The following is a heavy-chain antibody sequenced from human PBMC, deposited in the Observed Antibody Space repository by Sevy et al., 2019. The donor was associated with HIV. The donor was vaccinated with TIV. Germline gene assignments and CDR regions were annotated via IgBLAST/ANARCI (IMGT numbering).Heavy chain of an antibody. J-gene: IGHJ4*02. CDR2: IRYDGSNQ. Sequence: GGSLRLSCAASGFTFSAYGMHWVRQAPGKGLEWVAFIRYDGSNQFYVDSVKGRFTISRDNSNNTLYLQMNTLRTEDTAVYYCATRWTPGYWGQGTLVTVSS. CDR1: GFTFSAYG. V-gene: IGHV3-30*02. D-gene: IGHD1-1*01. CDR3: ATRWTPGY.